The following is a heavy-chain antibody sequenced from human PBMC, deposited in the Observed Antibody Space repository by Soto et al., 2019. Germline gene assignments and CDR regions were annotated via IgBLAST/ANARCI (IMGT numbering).Heavy chain of an antibody. J-gene: IGHJ4*02. D-gene: IGHD6-19*01. CDR3: ARLHGYSSGWYDY. Sequence: VQLVQSGAEVKKPGASVKVSCKASDYTFSSNGVSWVRQAPGQGLEWMGWISTFNGNAHFAQKFQGRVTMTTDTSTNTAYMELRSLSSDDTAVYYCARLHGYSSGWYDYWGQGTLVTVSS. CDR2: ISTFNGNA. V-gene: IGHV1-18*04. CDR1: DYTFSSNG.